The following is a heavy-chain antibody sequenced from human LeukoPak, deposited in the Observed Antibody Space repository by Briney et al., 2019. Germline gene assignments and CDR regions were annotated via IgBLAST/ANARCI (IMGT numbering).Heavy chain of an antibody. J-gene: IGHJ4*02. D-gene: IGHD6-19*01. CDR2: IKQDGSEK. Sequence: GGSLRLSCAASGFSFTTYWMSWVRQAQGKGLEWVANIKQDGSEKYYVDSVKGRFTISRDNAKNSLYLQMNSLRAEDTAVYYCARDSQWLALDYWGQGTLVTVSS. CDR1: GFSFTTYW. CDR3: ARDSQWLALDY. V-gene: IGHV3-7*01.